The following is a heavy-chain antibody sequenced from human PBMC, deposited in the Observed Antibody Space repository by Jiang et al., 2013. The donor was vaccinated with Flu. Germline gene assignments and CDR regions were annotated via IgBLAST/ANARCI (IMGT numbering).Heavy chain of an antibody. CDR1: GYTLTELS. CDR2: FDPEDGET. Sequence: SVKVSCKVSGYTLTELSMHWVRQAPGKGLEWMGGFDPEDGETIYAQKFQGRVTMTEDTSTDTAYMELSSLRSEDTAVYYCATVPLAYYDILTGYYNVGWFDPWGQGTLVTVSS. V-gene: IGHV1-24*01. D-gene: IGHD3-9*01. J-gene: IGHJ5*02. CDR3: ATVPLAYYDILTGYYNVGWFDP.